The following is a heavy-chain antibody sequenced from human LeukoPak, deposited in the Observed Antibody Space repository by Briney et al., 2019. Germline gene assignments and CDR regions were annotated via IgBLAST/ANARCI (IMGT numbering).Heavy chain of an antibody. Sequence: ASVKVSCKASGYTFTGYYIHWVRQAPGQGLEWMGWINPNSGGTNYAQKFQGRVTMTRDTSISTAYMELSRLRSDDTAVYYCARVDYYGSGSYASYYFDYWGQGTLVTVSS. CDR2: INPNSGGT. V-gene: IGHV1-2*02. J-gene: IGHJ4*02. D-gene: IGHD3-10*01. CDR1: GYTFTGYY. CDR3: ARVDYYGSGSYASYYFDY.